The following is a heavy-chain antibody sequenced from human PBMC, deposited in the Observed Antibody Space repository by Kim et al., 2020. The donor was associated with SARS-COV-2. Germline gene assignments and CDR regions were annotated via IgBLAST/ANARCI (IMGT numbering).Heavy chain of an antibody. V-gene: IGHV3-33*06. D-gene: IGHD5-18*01. J-gene: IGHJ4*01. CDR2: IWYDGSNK. Sequence: GGSLRLSCAASGFTFSSYAMHWVRQAPGKGLEWVAVIWYDGSNKYYADSVKGRFTISRDNSKNTLYLQMNSLRAEDTAVYYCANQRGFVMVTDVVTDYWG. CDR1: GFTFSSYA. CDR3: ANQRGFVMVTDVVTDY.